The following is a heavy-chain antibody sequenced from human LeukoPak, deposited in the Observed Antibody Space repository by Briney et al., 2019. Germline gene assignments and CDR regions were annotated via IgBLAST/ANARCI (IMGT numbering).Heavy chain of an antibody. J-gene: IGHJ4*02. CDR3: ARGSIAVAGTAFDY. CDR2: ISYDGGNK. D-gene: IGHD6-19*01. Sequence: GRSLRLSCAASGFTFSTSGMHWVRQAPGKGLEWVAVISYDGGNKYYADSVKGRFTISRDNSKNTLYLQMNSLRAEDTAVYYCARGSIAVAGTAFDYWGQGTLVTVSS. CDR1: GFTFSTSG. V-gene: IGHV3-30*19.